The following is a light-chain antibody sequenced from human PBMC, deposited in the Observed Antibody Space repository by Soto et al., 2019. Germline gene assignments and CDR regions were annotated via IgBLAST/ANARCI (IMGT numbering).Light chain of an antibody. CDR3: HQYGRSPLMFT. V-gene: IGKV3-20*01. CDR2: GAS. J-gene: IGKJ2*01. CDR1: QNVDSNF. Sequence: ENVLTQSPGTLSLSPGERATLSCRASQNVDSNFLAWYQQKPGQAPRLLIYGASTRAAGVTDRFSGSGSGTDFTLTITRLEPEDFAVYYCHQYGRSPLMFTFGQGTKLGVK.